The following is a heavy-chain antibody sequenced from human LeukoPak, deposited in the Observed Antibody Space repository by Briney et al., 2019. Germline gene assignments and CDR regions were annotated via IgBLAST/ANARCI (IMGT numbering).Heavy chain of an antibody. J-gene: IGHJ4*01. CDR1: GFTFGDYA. D-gene: IGHD3-3*01. V-gene: IGHV3-49*03. Sequence: GGSLRLSCTASGFTFGDYAMSWFRQAPGKGLEWVGFIRSKAYGGTTEYAASVKGRFTISRDDSKSIAYLQMNSLKTEDTAVYYCTTAGRGYDFWSGFLHFDYWGQGTLVTVSS. CDR3: TTAGRGYDFWSGFLHFDY. CDR2: IRSKAYGGTT.